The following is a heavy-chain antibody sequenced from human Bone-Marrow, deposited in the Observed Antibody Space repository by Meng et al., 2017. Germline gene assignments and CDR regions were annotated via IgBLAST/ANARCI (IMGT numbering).Heavy chain of an antibody. Sequence: ASVKVACKASGYTFTGYYMHWGRQAPGQGLEWMGRINPNSGGTNYAQKFQGRVTMTRDTSISTAYMELSRLRSDDTAVYYCARGRYSSSWYEPPHYYYYGMDVWGQGTTVTVSS. CDR3: ARGRYSSSWYEPPHYYYYGMDV. D-gene: IGHD6-13*01. CDR2: INPNSGGT. J-gene: IGHJ6*02. CDR1: GYTFTGYY. V-gene: IGHV1-2*06.